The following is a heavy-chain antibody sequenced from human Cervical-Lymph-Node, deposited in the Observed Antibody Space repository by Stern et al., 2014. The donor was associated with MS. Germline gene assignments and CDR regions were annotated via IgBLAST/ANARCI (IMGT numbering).Heavy chain of an antibody. CDR1: GYTFTDYN. D-gene: IGHD1-26*01. J-gene: IGHJ4*02. CDR3: ARVAPTVGAAY. CDR2: ISPDGGRT. V-gene: IGHV1-46*01. Sequence: VQLVESGAEVKEPGASVKVSCTASGYTFTDYNIQWVRQAPGPGLEWMGMISPDGGRTAYAPKFRGRVTMTRDKSTATVYMELNNLRSEDTAVYFCARVAPTVGAAYWGQGTLVTVSS.